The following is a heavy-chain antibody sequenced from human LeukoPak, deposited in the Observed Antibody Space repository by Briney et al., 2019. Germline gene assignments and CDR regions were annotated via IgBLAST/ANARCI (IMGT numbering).Heavy chain of an antibody. Sequence: PGGSLRLSCAASGFTVSSNYMSWVRQAPGKGLECVSVIYTGGGTYYADSLKGRFTISRDNSKNTLYHQMNSLRAEDTAVYYCARMNRDGYRSWYPFDYWGQGTLVTVSS. CDR2: IYTGGGT. J-gene: IGHJ4*02. CDR3: ARMNRDGYRSWYPFDY. V-gene: IGHV3-53*01. D-gene: IGHD6-13*01. CDR1: GFTVSSNY.